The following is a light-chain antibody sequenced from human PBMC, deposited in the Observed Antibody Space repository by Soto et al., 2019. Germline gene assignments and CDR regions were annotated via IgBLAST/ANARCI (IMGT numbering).Light chain of an antibody. CDR1: QSVRYNY. J-gene: IGKJ1*01. V-gene: IGKV3-20*01. Sequence: EIVLTQSPGTLSLSPGERATLSCRASQSVRYNYLAWYQQKPGQAARLLIYGTSTRATGIPDRFSGSGSGTDFTLTISRLEPEDFAVYYCQQYGSSPWTFGQGTKVEIK. CDR2: GTS. CDR3: QQYGSSPWT.